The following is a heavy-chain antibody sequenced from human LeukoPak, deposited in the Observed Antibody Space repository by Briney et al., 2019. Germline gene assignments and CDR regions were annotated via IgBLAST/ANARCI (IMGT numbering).Heavy chain of an antibody. Sequence: GGSRRLSCALSRFSLSIAWVNWVRPAQGEGRGWVGRIYSRSEGGITGYSAPVTGRLTISRDESTNTLYLQSNSLKSEDTAVYYCTRGSNRYDSSDFDDWGERALLTVSS. CDR1: RFSLSIAW. CDR2: IYSRSEGGIT. V-gene: IGHV3-15*01. J-gene: IGHJ4*02. CDR3: TRGSNRYDSSDFDD. D-gene: IGHD3-22*01.